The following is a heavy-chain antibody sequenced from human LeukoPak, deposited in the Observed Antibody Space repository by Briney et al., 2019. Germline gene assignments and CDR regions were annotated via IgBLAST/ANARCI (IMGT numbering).Heavy chain of an antibody. CDR1: GFTVSSNY. D-gene: IGHD4-17*01. V-gene: IGHV3-66*01. Sequence: GGSLRLSCAASGFTVSSNYMSWVRQAPGKGLEWVSVIYSGGSTYYADSVKGRFTISRDNSKNTPYLQMNSLRAEDTAVYYCASWPYGDYYYGMDVWGQGTTVTVSS. CDR2: IYSGGST. J-gene: IGHJ6*02. CDR3: ASWPYGDYYYGMDV.